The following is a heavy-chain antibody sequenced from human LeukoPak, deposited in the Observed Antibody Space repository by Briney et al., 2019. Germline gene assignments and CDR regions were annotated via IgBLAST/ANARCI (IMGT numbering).Heavy chain of an antibody. CDR2: TSYDGSNK. J-gene: IGHJ4*02. Sequence: GGSLRLSCAASGFTFSSYAMHWVRQAPGKGLEWVAVTSYDGSNKYYADSVKGRFTISRDNSKNTLYLQMNSLRAEDTAVYYCARIGGGSSWTVDYWGQGTLVTVSS. V-gene: IGHV3-30*04. CDR1: GFTFSSYA. CDR3: ARIGGGSSWTVDY. D-gene: IGHD6-13*01.